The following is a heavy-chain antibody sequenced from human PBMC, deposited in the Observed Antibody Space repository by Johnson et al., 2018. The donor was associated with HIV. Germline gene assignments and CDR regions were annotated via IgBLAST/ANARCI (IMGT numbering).Heavy chain of an antibody. V-gene: IGHV3-11*01. J-gene: IGHJ3*02. CDR3: ARDRARWSSGWYNDAFDI. CDR2: ISSSGSTI. Sequence: QVQLVESGGGLVKPGGSLRLSCAASGFTFSDYYMSWIRQAPGKGLEWVSYISSSGSTIYYADSVKGRFTISRDNSKNTLYLQMNSLRVEDTALYYCARDRARWSSGWYNDAFDIWGQGTMVTVSS. D-gene: IGHD6-19*01. CDR1: GFTFSDYY.